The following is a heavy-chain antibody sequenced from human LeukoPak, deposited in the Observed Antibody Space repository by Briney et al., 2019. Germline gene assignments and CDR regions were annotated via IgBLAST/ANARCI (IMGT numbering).Heavy chain of an antibody. J-gene: IGHJ4*02. Sequence: GGSLRLSCAASGFTFSNYGMSWVRQAPGKGLEWVAGISGSGGTTYYADSVKGRFTVSRDNSKNTLSLQMYSLRAEDTAMYYCAKANLFGVHAYFAYWGQGTLVTVSS. CDR2: ISGSGGTT. CDR3: AKANLFGVHAYFAY. V-gene: IGHV3-23*01. D-gene: IGHD3-3*01. CDR1: GFTFSNYG.